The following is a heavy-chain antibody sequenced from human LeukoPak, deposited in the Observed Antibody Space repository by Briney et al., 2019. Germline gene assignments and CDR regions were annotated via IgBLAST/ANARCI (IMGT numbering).Heavy chain of an antibody. CDR3: ARAGSSSWYGWFDP. D-gene: IGHD6-13*01. J-gene: IGHJ5*02. Sequence: SETLSLTCDVYGGSFSGFYWNWIRQPPGKGLEWIGSTYHSGSTYYNPSLKSRVTISVDTSKNQFSLKLSSVTAADTAVYYCARAGSSSWYGWFDPWGQGTLVTVSS. V-gene: IGHV4-34*01. CDR1: GGSFSGFY. CDR2: TYHSGST.